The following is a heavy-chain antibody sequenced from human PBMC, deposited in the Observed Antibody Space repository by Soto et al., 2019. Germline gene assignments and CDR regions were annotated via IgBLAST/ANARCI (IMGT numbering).Heavy chain of an antibody. CDR1: GYSFTSYW. J-gene: IGHJ4*02. V-gene: IGHV5-51*01. CDR2: IYPGDSDT. D-gene: IGHD6-13*01. Sequence: PGESLKISCKGSGYSFTSYWIGWVRQMPGKGREWVGIIYPGDSDTRYSPSFQGQVTISADKSISTAYLQWGSLKASDTAMYYCERPGQTGAISSWLDYWGQGSLVTVSS. CDR3: ERPGQTGAISSWLDY.